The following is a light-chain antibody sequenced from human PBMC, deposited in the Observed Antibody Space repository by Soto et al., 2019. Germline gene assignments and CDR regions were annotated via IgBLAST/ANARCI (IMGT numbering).Light chain of an antibody. CDR3: QQYNGWPIT. Sequence: EIVLTQSPGTLSLSPGERATLSCRASQSVSSSYLAWYQQKPGQAPRLLVFDASTRATGFPARFSGSGSGTEFTLTISSLQSEDFAVYYCQQYNGWPITFGQGTRLEI. CDR2: DAS. J-gene: IGKJ5*01. V-gene: IGKV3-15*01. CDR1: QSVSSSY.